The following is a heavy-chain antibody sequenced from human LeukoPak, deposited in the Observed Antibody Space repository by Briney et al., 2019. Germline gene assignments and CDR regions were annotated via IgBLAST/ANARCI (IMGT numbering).Heavy chain of an antibody. Sequence: ASVKVSCKASGYTFTANYIHWVRQAPGQGREWMGCINPNGGGTNCAQKFEGWVSMTRDTLISTLYMELSRLKSDDTAVYYCARGFGRSWFDYWGQGTLVTVSS. D-gene: IGHD3-16*01. CDR1: GYTFTANY. CDR3: ARGFGRSWFDY. V-gene: IGHV1-2*04. CDR2: INPNGGGT. J-gene: IGHJ4*02.